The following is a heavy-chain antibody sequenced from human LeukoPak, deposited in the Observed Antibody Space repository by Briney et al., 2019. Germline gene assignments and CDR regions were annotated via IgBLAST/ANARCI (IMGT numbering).Heavy chain of an antibody. V-gene: IGHV4-4*09. D-gene: IGHD2-21*02. CDR3: ARFAYCGTGCWYYFDF. Sequence: PSETLSLTCSVSGGSISGHCWSWIRQPPGKELEWIGYIFITGNTIYNPSLSSRVTMSLDTSENQFSLKLSSVTAADTAVYYCARFAYCGTGCWYYFDFWGRGMLVTVSS. CDR1: GGSISGHC. J-gene: IGHJ4*02. CDR2: IFITGNT.